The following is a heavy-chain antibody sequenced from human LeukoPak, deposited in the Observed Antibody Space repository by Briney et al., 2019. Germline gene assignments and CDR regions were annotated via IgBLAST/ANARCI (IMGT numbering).Heavy chain of an antibody. D-gene: IGHD3-10*01. CDR2: IYPGDSDT. CDR3: ARQFGSGSYVALKHYYFDY. J-gene: IGHJ4*02. V-gene: IGHV5-51*01. CDR1: GYSFTSYW. Sequence: GESLKISCKGSGYSFTSYWIGWVRQMPGKGLEWMGIIYPGDSDTRYSPSFQGQVTISADKSISTAYLQWSSLKASDTAMYYCARQFGSGSYVALKHYYFDYWGQGTLVTVSS.